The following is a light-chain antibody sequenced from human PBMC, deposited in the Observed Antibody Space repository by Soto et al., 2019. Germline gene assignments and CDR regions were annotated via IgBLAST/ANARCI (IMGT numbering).Light chain of an antibody. J-gene: IGKJ1*01. CDR3: QLYNLWPQT. V-gene: IGKV3-15*01. CDR2: GAS. CDR1: QSVSSN. Sequence: EIVMTQSPATLSVSPGERATLSCRASQSVSSNLAWYQQKPGQAPRLLIYGASTRATGIPARFSGSGSGTEFTLTISSLKFTHFAVPFYQLYNLWPQTFGQGTNVEIK.